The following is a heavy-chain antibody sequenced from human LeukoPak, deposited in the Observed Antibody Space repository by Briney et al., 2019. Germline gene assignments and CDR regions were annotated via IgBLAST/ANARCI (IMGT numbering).Heavy chain of an antibody. D-gene: IGHD2-2*01. CDR1: GASISSGSFY. J-gene: IGHJ5*02. CDR2: IYASGST. CDR3: ARDRRDGYQLLLGWFDP. V-gene: IGHV4-61*02. Sequence: PSQTLSLTCAVSGASISSGSFYWSWIRQPAGKGLEWIGRIYASGSTNYNPSLKSRVTMSVDTSKNQFSLKLSSVTAADTAVYYCARDRRDGYQLLLGWFDPWGQGTLVTVSS.